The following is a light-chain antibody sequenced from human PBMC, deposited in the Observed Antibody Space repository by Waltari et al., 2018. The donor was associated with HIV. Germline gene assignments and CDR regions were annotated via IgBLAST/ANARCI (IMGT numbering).Light chain of an antibody. Sequence: QSALTQPASVSGSLGQSITISCTGASTNVGSYSLVSWYQNRPGQAPTLIIYDDSKRPLGSSSRFSGSKSGNTASLTISGLQSEDDADYYCCSYGGDDTLVFGGGTKVTAL. CDR1: STNVGSYSL. CDR3: CSYGGDDTLV. CDR2: DDS. J-gene: IGLJ3*02. V-gene: IGLV2-23*01.